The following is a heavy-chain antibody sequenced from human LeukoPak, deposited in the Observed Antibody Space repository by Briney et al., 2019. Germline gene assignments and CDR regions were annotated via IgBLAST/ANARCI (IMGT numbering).Heavy chain of an antibody. Sequence: GASVKVSCKASGYTFTSYYIHWVRQAPGQGLEWMGIINASGGSTSYAQEFQGRVTMTRDMSTTTVYMELSSLRSEDTAVYYCARGSYSSNRFDPWGQGTLVTVSS. J-gene: IGHJ5*02. CDR3: ARGSYSSNRFDP. CDR1: GYTFTSYY. CDR2: INASGGST. V-gene: IGHV1-46*01. D-gene: IGHD5-18*01.